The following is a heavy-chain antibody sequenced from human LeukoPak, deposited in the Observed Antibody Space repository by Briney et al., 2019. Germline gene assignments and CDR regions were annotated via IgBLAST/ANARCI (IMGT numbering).Heavy chain of an antibody. J-gene: IGHJ4*02. CDR2: IIPIFGTA. V-gene: IGHV1-69*13. CDR3: AREWGDSSGYYGPWGY. CDR1: GGTFSSYA. Sequence: SVKVSCKASGGTFSSYAISWVRQAPGQGLEWMGGIIPIFGTANYAQKFQGRVTITADESTSTAYMELSSLRSEDTAVYYCAREWGDSSGYYGPWGYWGQGTLVTVSS. D-gene: IGHD3-22*01.